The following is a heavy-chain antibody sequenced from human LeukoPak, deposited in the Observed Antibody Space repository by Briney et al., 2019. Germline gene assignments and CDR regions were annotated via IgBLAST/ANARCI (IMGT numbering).Heavy chain of an antibody. CDR1: GGSISSYY. Sequence: SETLSLTCTVSGGSISSYYWSWIRQPAGKGLEWIGRIYTSGSTNYNPSLKSRVTISVDKSKNQFSLKLSSVTAADTAVYYCARDPAGGSYQGDYYYMDVWGKGTTVTVSS. CDR2: IYTSGST. J-gene: IGHJ6*03. V-gene: IGHV4-4*07. CDR3: ARDPAGGSYQGDYYYMDV. D-gene: IGHD1-26*01.